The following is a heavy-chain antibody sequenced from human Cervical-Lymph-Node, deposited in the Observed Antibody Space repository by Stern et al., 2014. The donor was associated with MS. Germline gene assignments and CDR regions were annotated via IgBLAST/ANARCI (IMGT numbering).Heavy chain of an antibody. D-gene: IGHD3-22*01. CDR1: GGNFKIYA. V-gene: IGHV1-69*06. CDR2: ILPILSTA. J-gene: IGHJ4*02. CDR3: ARGPHYYDRSDYRN. Sequence: VPLVASGAEVKKPGSSVKVSCKASGGNFKIYAISWMRQSPGHGLEWMGGILPILSTAKYAEKYQGRASITADRSTTAVCLELSRLRSEDTAVYYCARGPHYYDRSDYRNWVQGTLVTVSS.